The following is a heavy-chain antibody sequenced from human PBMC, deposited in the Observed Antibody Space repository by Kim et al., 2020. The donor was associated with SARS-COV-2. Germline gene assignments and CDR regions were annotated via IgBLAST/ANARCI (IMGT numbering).Heavy chain of an antibody. CDR2: FDREHAKM. CDR1: GYTLTDLS. Sequence: ASVKVSCKVSGYTLTDLSMHWVRQAPGKGLEGMGGFDREHAKMIYAQKFQGRVSMTEDTSTDTAYMEVSSLGPEDTAVYFCATKPRATSRRSGMDVWRQG. V-gene: IGHV1-24*01. CDR3: ATKPRATSRRSGMDV. J-gene: IGHJ6*01. D-gene: IGHD2-2*01.